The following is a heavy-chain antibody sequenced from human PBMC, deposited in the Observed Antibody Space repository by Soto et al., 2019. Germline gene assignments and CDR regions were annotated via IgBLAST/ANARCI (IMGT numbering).Heavy chain of an antibody. Sequence: QVQLQESGPGLVKPSQTLSLTCTVSGGSISSGGYYWSWIRQHPGKGLEWIGYIYYSGSTYYNPSLKSRVTTTVETSKSQFSLKLSSVTAADTAVYYCAASCVGCGGFNYYGMDVWGQGTTVTVSS. D-gene: IGHD2-21*01. CDR1: GGSISSGGYY. V-gene: IGHV4-31*03. J-gene: IGHJ6*02. CDR2: IYYSGST. CDR3: AASCVGCGGFNYYGMDV.